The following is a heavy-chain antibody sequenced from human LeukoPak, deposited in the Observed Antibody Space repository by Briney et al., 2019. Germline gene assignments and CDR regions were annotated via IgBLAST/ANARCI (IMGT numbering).Heavy chain of an antibody. CDR3: AREGGYSYGKAYYYYGMDV. CDR1: GFTFSSYA. D-gene: IGHD5-18*01. CDR2: ISGSGGST. J-gene: IGHJ6*02. Sequence: GGSLRLSCAASGFTFSSYAMSWVRQAPGKGLEWVSAISGSGGSTYYADSVKGRFTISRDNSKNTLYLQMNSLRAEDTAVYYCAREGGYSYGKAYYYYGMDVWGQGTTVTVSS. V-gene: IGHV3-23*01.